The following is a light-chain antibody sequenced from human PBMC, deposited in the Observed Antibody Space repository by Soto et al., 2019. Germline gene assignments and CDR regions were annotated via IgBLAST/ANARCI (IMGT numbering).Light chain of an antibody. CDR1: QSISSW. CDR3: PRYNSFFLT. V-gene: IGKV1-5*03. CDR2: EAS. J-gene: IGKJ2*01. Sequence: DIQMTQSPSTLSASVGDRVTITCRASQSISSWLAWYQQKPGKVPNLLISEASNLESGVPSRFSGSGSGTEFTLPMSSLQPEDSATYYCPRYNSFFLTFGQGTKLEIK.